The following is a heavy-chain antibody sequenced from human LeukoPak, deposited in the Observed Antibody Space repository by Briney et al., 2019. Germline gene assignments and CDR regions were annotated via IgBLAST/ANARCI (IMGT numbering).Heavy chain of an antibody. Sequence: GGSLRLSCAASGFTVSSNYMSWVRQAPGKGLEWVSVIYSGGSTYYADYVKGRFTISRDNSKNTMYLQMNSLRAEDTAVYYCARGSGGYYDSGRRYYYGMDVWGQGTTVTVSS. CDR1: GFTVSSNY. V-gene: IGHV3-66*01. J-gene: IGHJ6*02. D-gene: IGHD3-22*01. CDR3: ARGSGGYYDSGRRYYYGMDV. CDR2: IYSGGST.